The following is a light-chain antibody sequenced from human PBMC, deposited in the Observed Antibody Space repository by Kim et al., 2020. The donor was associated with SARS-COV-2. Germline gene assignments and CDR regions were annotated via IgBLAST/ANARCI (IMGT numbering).Light chain of an antibody. Sequence: QSALTQPASVSGSPGQSITISCTGTSSDVGGYNYVSWYQQLPGKAPKLMIYDVSNRPSGISNRFSGSKSGNTASLTISGLQAEDEADYYCTSYTSIGTYAFGTGTQVTVL. CDR3: TSYTSIGTYA. CDR2: DVS. CDR1: SSDVGGYNY. V-gene: IGLV2-14*03. J-gene: IGLJ1*01.